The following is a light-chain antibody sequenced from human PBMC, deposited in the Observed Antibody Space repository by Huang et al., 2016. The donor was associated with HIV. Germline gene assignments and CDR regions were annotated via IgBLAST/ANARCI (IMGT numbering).Light chain of an antibody. Sequence: EIVMTQSPATLSVSPGEGATFSCRASQSVNSNLAWYQQKPGQAPRLHIYGASTRATGIPGRFSGSGSGTEFTLTISSLQSEDFAVYYCLQYNKWPPYTFGQGTNLEIK. CDR3: LQYNKWPPYT. V-gene: IGKV3-15*01. CDR1: QSVNSN. CDR2: GAS. J-gene: IGKJ2*01.